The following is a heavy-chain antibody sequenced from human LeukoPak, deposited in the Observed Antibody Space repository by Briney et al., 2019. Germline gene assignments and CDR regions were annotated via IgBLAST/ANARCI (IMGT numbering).Heavy chain of an antibody. CDR3: ATPGGSSGPPGKVYFQN. Sequence: TPGAPLNTSGKGSGSTFTNYWIGGLRQLPGKGLEWMGIIYHGDSKTRDCSLFQGHVTTSADKSIRTASLQSSSLKASDTAMYYCATPGGSSGPPGKVYFQNWGQGTLVTVSS. J-gene: IGHJ1*01. V-gene: IGHV5-51*01. D-gene: IGHD6-19*01. CDR1: GSTFTNYW. CDR2: IYHGDSKT.